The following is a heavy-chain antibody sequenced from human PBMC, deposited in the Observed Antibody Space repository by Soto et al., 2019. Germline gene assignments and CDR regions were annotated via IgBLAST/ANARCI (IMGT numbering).Heavy chain of an antibody. CDR2: FDPEDGKT. CDR1: GYTLTELS. D-gene: IGHD1-1*01. Sequence: QVHLIQSGAEVKKPGASVKVSCKVSGYTLTELSMHWVRQAPGKGLEWMGGFDPEDGKTTSAQKFQGRVTVTEDTSTDTAYMELSSLRSEDTAVYYCVAVGTRWLHSPFDYWGQGTLVTVSS. V-gene: IGHV1-24*01. J-gene: IGHJ4*02. CDR3: VAVGTRWLHSPFDY.